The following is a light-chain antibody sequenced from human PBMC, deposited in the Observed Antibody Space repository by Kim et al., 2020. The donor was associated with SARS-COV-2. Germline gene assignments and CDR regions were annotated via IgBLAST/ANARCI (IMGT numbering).Light chain of an antibody. V-gene: IGKV1-39*01. CDR2: GTS. Sequence: DIQMTQSPSSLSASVGDGITITCRASQGIYGYLNWYQQKSGQAPTLLMYGTSTLETGVPSRFSGSGSGADYILTIDSLQPEDFATYYCQQTYSKPYTFGQGTKVEI. CDR3: QQTYSKPYT. CDR1: QGIYGY. J-gene: IGKJ2*01.